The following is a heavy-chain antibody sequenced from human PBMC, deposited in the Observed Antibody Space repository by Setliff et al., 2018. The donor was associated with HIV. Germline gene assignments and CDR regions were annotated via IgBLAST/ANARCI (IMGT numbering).Heavy chain of an antibody. Sequence: GASVKFSCKASGYTFTDYFITWVRQAPGQVLEWVGLINPSNGATEFGQKFQGWITMTSDTSSRTAYLEVNSLTSDYTAVYYCAREYDVLSGYYISAFDIWGQGTMVTGSS. V-gene: IGHV1-2*04. CDR2: INPSNGAT. CDR3: AREYDVLSGYYISAFDI. D-gene: IGHD3-3*01. J-gene: IGHJ3*02. CDR1: GYTFTDYF.